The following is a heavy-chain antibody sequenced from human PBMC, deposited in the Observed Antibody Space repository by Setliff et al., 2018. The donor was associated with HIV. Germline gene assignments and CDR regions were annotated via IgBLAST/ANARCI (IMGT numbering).Heavy chain of an antibody. J-gene: IGHJ5*02. V-gene: IGHV4-31*03. CDR3: ARDQGESTWSYWFDP. CDR1: GVSINSGDYF. CDR2: ISYRGTT. Sequence: SETLSLTCTVSGVSINSGDYFWSWIRQHPGKGLEWIGYISYRGTTYYNPSFKSRVTMSMDTSKNQFSLTLTSVTAADTAVYYCARDQGESTWSYWFDPWSQGTQVTV. D-gene: IGHD6-13*01.